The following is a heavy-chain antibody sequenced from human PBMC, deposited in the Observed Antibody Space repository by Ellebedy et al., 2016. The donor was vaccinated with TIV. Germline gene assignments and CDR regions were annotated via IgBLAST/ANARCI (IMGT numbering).Heavy chain of an antibody. D-gene: IGHD1-26*01. CDR2: INPNSGGT. CDR1: GYTFTGYY. Sequence: ASVKVSCXASGYTFTGYYMHWVRQAPGQGLEWMGWINPNSGGTNYSQKFQGRVTITRDTSASTAYMELSSLRSEDTAVYYCARGWGADLGAFDIWGQGTMVTVSS. J-gene: IGHJ3*02. CDR3: ARGWGADLGAFDI. V-gene: IGHV1-2*02.